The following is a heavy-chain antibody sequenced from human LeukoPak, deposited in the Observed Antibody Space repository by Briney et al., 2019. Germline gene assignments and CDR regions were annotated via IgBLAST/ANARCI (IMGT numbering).Heavy chain of an antibody. CDR1: RFIFRNYA. Sequence: GGSLRLSCAASRFIFRNYAIHWVRQAPGKVLEWVAVISSDGTNKDYADSVKGRFTIYRDDSKNTLYLQMNSLRAEDTAVYYCAELGITMIGGVWGKGTTVTISS. D-gene: IGHD3-10*02. J-gene: IGHJ6*04. V-gene: IGHV3-30*04. CDR3: AELGITMIGGV. CDR2: ISSDGTNK.